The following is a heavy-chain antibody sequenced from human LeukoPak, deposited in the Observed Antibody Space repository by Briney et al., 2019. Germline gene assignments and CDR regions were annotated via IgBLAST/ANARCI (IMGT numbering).Heavy chain of an antibody. J-gene: IGHJ5*02. V-gene: IGHV3-23*01. CDR1: GFTFSNYA. CDR3: AKGLMVYANFPNWFDP. Sequence: GGSLRLSRAASGFTFSNYAMSWVRQAPGKGLQWVSTISGSGATTYYADSVKGRFTISRDNSKNTLYLQMNSLRAEDTAVYYCAKGLMVYANFPNWFDPWGQGTLVTVSS. CDR2: ISGSGATT. D-gene: IGHD2-8*01.